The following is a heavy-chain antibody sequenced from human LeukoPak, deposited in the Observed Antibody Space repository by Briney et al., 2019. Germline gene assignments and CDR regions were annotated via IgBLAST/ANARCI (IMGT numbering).Heavy chain of an antibody. J-gene: IGHJ4*02. Sequence: SETLSLTCTVSGGSISSYYWSWIRQPPGKGLEWIGYIYYSGSTNYNPSLKSRVTISANTSKNQFSLKLSSVTAADTAVHYCASLSSGGSLTDYWGQGTLVTVSS. CDR1: GGSISSYY. CDR3: ASLSSGGSLTDY. D-gene: IGHD2-15*01. V-gene: IGHV4-59*01. CDR2: IYYSGST.